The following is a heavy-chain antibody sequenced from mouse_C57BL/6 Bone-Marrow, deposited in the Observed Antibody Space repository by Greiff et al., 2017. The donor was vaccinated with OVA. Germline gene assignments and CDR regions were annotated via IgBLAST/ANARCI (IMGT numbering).Heavy chain of an antibody. Sequence: QVHVKQPGPELVKPGASVKISCKASGYTFTDYYINWVKQRPGQGLEWIGWIFPGSGSTYYNEKFKGKATLTVDKSSSTAYMLLSSLTSEDSAVYFCAREDDYDGFAYWGQGTLVTVSA. D-gene: IGHD2-4*01. CDR3: AREDDYDGFAY. V-gene: IGHV1-75*01. J-gene: IGHJ3*01. CDR1: GYTFTDYY. CDR2: IFPGSGST.